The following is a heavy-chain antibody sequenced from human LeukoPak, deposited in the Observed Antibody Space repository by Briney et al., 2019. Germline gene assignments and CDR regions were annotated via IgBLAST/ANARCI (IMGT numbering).Heavy chain of an antibody. D-gene: IGHD3-10*01. CDR3: AREAPYYYGSGSYYKAHYGMDV. CDR1: GYTFTSYY. J-gene: IGHJ6*02. CDR2: INPSGGST. Sequence: ASVKVSCKASGYTFTSYYMHWVRQAPGQGLEWMGIINPSGGSTSYAQKLQGRVTMTRDTSTSTVYMELSSLRSEDTAVYYCAREAPYYYGSGSYYKAHYGMDVWGQGTTVTVSS. V-gene: IGHV1-46*01.